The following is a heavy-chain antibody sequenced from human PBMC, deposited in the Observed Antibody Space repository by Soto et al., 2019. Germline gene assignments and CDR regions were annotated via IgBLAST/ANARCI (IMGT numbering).Heavy chain of an antibody. Sequence: QVQLVQPAAEVRKPGAAVKVSCKTSGYNFSNYDISWVRQAPGQGPEWMGWISGYNGNTNFAQKFQGRVTMATDTSTSTAYMELRNLIFDDTAVYYCARRSIFGVVSFGDYWGQGTLVIVSS. J-gene: IGHJ4*01. CDR1: GYNFSNYD. CDR2: ISGYNGNT. CDR3: ARRSIFGVVSFGDY. V-gene: IGHV1-18*01. D-gene: IGHD3-3*01.